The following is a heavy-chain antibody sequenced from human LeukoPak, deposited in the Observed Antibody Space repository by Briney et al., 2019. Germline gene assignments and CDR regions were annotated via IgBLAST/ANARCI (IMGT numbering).Heavy chain of an antibody. J-gene: IGHJ4*02. Sequence: SETLSLTCAVSGGSFSGYYWSWIRQPPGKGLEWIGEINHSGSTNYNPSLKSRVTISVDTSKNQFSLKLSSVTAADTAVYYCAREQQLRAVFDYWGQGTLVIVSS. CDR3: AREQQLRAVFDY. CDR2: INHSGST. V-gene: IGHV4-34*01. CDR1: GGSFSGYY. D-gene: IGHD6-13*01.